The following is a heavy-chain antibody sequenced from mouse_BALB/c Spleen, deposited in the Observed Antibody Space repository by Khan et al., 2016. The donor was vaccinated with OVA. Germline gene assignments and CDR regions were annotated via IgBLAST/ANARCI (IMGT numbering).Heavy chain of an antibody. Sequence: EVELVESGGGLVKPGGSLKLFCEASGFTFSSYAMSWVRKTPEKRLEWVASISSGCSTYYSDSVKGRFTISRDNARNTLQLQMSSLKSEHTSMYYCAAYYDAGPWFAYWGQGTLVTVSA. CDR1: GFTFSSYA. CDR2: ISSGCST. CDR3: AAYYDAGPWFAY. V-gene: IGHV5-6-5*01. D-gene: IGHD2-4*01. J-gene: IGHJ3*01.